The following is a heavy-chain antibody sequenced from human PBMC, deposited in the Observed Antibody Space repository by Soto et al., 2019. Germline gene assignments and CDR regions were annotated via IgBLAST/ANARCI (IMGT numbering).Heavy chain of an antibody. D-gene: IGHD1-26*01. CDR2: IIPIFGTA. Sequence: QVQLVQSGAGWKRLGSSLKVSCRPSGGTFGSYSLTGWGQAPGQGLEWMGEIIPIFGTANYAQKFQGRVTITADESTSTAYMELSSLRSEDTAVYYCARDGGRHSGGIDYWGQGTLVTVSS. V-gene: IGHV1-69*01. CDR3: ARDGGRHSGGIDY. J-gene: IGHJ4*02. CDR1: GGTFGSYS.